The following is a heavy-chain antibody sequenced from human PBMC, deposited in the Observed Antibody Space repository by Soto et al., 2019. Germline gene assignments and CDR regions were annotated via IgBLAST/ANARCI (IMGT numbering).Heavy chain of an antibody. Sequence: PGGSLRLSCAASGFTFSSYAMSWVRQAPGKGLEWVSAISGSGGSTYYADSVKGRFTISRDNSKNTLYLQMNSLRAEDTAVYYCAKDLTYYYDSSGYSAFDYWGQGTLVTVSS. CDR2: ISGSGGST. V-gene: IGHV3-23*01. CDR1: GFTFSSYA. CDR3: AKDLTYYYDSSGYSAFDY. D-gene: IGHD3-22*01. J-gene: IGHJ4*02.